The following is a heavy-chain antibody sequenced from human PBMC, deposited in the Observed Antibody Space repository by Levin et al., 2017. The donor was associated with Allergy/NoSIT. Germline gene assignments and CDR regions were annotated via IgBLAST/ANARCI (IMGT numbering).Heavy chain of an antibody. CDR3: ARSRIAADDAFDI. V-gene: IGHV3-11*03. J-gene: IGHJ3*02. CDR2: ISSSSSYT. Sequence: GESLKISCAASGFTFSDYYMSWIRQAPGKGLEWDSYISSSSSYTNYADSVKGRFTISRDNAKNSLYLQMNSLRAEDTAVYYCARSRIAADDAFDIWGQGTMVTVSS. CDR1: GFTFSDYY. D-gene: IGHD6-13*01.